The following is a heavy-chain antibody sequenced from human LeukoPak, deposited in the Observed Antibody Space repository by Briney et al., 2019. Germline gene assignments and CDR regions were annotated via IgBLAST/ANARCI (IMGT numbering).Heavy chain of an antibody. CDR2: ISSSSSYI. CDR1: GFTFSGYN. V-gene: IGHV3-21*01. Sequence: GGSLRLSRAASGFTFSGYNMNWVRQVPGKGLEWVSSISSSSSYIFYSDSVKGRFTISRDNARNSLYLQMNSLRADDTAIYYCAAAWSNFDYWGQGTLVTVSS. J-gene: IGHJ4*02. D-gene: IGHD2-8*02. CDR3: AAAWSNFDY.